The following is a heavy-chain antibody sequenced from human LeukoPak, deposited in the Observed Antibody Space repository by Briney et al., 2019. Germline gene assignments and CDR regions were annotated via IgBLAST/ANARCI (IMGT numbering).Heavy chain of an antibody. CDR2: IYPGDSET. Sequence: GESLKISCKGSGYSFTNYWIGWVRQMPGKGLEWMGIIYPGDSETAYSPSFQGQVTISVDKSISITYLQWRSLKASDTAMYYCATSRRSGWYFDYWGQGTLVTVST. V-gene: IGHV5-51*01. CDR1: GYSFTNYW. CDR3: ATSRRSGWYFDY. D-gene: IGHD6-19*01. J-gene: IGHJ4*02.